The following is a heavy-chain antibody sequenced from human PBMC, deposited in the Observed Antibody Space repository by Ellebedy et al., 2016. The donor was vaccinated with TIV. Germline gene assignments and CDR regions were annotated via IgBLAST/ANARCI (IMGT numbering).Heavy chain of an antibody. CDR2: IYKGGST. J-gene: IGHJ4*02. CDR3: GSLGPYDWNDDC. V-gene: IGHV3-66*01. D-gene: IGHD1-20*01. CDR1: GFTVSNNY. Sequence: GESLKISCVASGFTVSNNYMSWVRQAPGKGLEWVSVIYKGGSTYYTDSVKGRFTISRDNSKNTVHLQMNSLRAEDTAVYYCGSLGPYDWNDDCWGQGTLVTVSS.